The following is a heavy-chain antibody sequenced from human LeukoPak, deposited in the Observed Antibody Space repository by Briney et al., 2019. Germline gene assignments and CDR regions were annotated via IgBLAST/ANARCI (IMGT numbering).Heavy chain of an antibody. CDR1: GGSIRSGSYY. CDR3: AREVYYYDSSGPDFDY. D-gene: IGHD3-22*01. Sequence: SETLSLTCTVSGGSIRSGSYYWSWIRQPAGKGLEWIGRIYISGTTNYNPSLKSRVTISIDTSKNQFSLKLSSVTAADTAVYYCAREVYYYDSSGPDFDYWGQGTLVTVSS. V-gene: IGHV4-61*02. CDR2: IYISGTT. J-gene: IGHJ4*02.